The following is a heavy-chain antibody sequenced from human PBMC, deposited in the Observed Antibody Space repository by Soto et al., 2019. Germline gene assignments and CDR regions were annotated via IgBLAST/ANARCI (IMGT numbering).Heavy chain of an antibody. CDR2: IYWDDDK. D-gene: IGHD3-16*01. J-gene: IGHJ5*02. V-gene: IGHV2-5*02. CDR3: AHDGRRAGHRSLLKKGGDWFDP. CDR1: GFSLSTSGVG. Sequence: QITLKEAGPTLVKPTQTLTLTCTFSGFSLSTSGVGVVWIRQPPGKALEWLALIYWDDDKGYSPSLKSRHTITKDTSKHQAVLTMTSMDPVDTATDYCAHDGRRAGHRSLLKKGGDWFDPWGQGTLVTVSS.